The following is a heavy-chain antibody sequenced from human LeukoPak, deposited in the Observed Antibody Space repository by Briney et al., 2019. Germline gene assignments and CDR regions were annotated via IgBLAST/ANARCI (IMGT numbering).Heavy chain of an antibody. J-gene: IGHJ4*02. D-gene: IGHD3-10*01. CDR2: INAGNGNT. Sequence: GASVKVSCKASGYTFTSYAMHWVRQAPGQRLEWMGWINAGNGNTKYSQEFQGRVTITRDTSASTAYMELSSLRSEDTAVYYCAISGVRGVIRYYFDYWGQGTLVTVSS. CDR1: GYTFTSYA. CDR3: AISGVRGVIRYYFDY. V-gene: IGHV1-3*01.